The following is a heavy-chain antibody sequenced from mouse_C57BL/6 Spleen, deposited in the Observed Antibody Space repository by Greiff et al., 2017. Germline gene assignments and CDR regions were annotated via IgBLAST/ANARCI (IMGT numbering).Heavy chain of an antibody. Sequence: VQLQQPGAELVRPGSSVKLSCKASGYTFTSYWMHWVKQRPIQGLEWIGNIDPSDSETHYNQKFKDKATLTVDKSSSTAYMQLSSLTSEDSAVYYYARGPLGPYYFDYWGQGTTLTVSS. J-gene: IGHJ2*01. D-gene: IGHD4-1*01. V-gene: IGHV1-52*01. CDR3: ARGPLGPYYFDY. CDR1: GYTFTSYW. CDR2: IDPSDSET.